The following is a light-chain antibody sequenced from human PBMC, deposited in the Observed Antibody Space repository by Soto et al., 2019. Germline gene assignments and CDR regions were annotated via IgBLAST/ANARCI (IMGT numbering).Light chain of an antibody. CDR2: KAS. CDR1: QTIGTW. Sequence: DIQMTQSPSTLSASAGDRVTITCRASQTIGTWLAWYQQKPGKAPKLLIYKASNLQSGVPSRFSGSGSGTEFTLTISSLQPDDFATYYCQQYDINSQMFGQGTKVEIK. V-gene: IGKV1-5*03. J-gene: IGKJ1*01. CDR3: QQYDINSQM.